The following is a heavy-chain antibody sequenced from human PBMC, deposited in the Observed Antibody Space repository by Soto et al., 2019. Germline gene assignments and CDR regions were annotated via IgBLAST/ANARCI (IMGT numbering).Heavy chain of an antibody. V-gene: IGHV3-23*01. Sequence: EVPVLESGGGLVQPGGSLRLACGASGFTFSTYVMSWVRQAPGKGLEWVSGISGNGGNTYYANSVKGRFTISRDNSKNTLDLQMSSLRAEDTAVYYCAKGMTRGMDVWGQGTTVTVSS. CDR2: ISGNGGNT. J-gene: IGHJ6*02. CDR3: AKGMTRGMDV. CDR1: GFTFSTYV.